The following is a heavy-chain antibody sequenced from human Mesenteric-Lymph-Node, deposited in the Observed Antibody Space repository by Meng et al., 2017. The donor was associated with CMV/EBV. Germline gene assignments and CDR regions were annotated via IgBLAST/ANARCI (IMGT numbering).Heavy chain of an antibody. Sequence: GESLKISFAASGFTFSSYPMHWVRQAPGKGLEWVAVISYDGSNKYYADSVKGRFTISRDNSKNTLYLQMNSLRAEDTAVYYCARDGAAARVTRWFDPWGQGTLVTVSS. CDR3: ARDGAAARVTRWFDP. CDR1: GFTFSSYP. V-gene: IGHV3-30-3*01. D-gene: IGHD6-13*01. CDR2: ISYDGSNK. J-gene: IGHJ5*02.